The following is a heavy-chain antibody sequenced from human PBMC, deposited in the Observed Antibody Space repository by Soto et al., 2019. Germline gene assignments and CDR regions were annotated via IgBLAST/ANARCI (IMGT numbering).Heavy chain of an antibody. CDR2: IWYDGSNK. CDR3: ARDYYYGSGSYYNALV. D-gene: IGHD3-10*01. V-gene: IGHV3-33*01. J-gene: IGHJ4*02. Sequence: GGSLRLSCAASGFTFSSYGMHWVRQAPGKGLEWVAVIWYDGSNKYYADSVKGRFTISRDNSKNTLYLQMNSLRAEDTAVYYCARDYYYGSGSYYNALVWGQGTLVTVSS. CDR1: GFTFSSYG.